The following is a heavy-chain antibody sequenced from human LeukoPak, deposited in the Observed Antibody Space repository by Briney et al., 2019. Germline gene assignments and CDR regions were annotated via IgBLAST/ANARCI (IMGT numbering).Heavy chain of an antibody. Sequence: GGSLRLSCAASGFTFSTYGMHWVRQAPGKGLEWVAFIRHDGINKYYADSVKGRFTISRDNSKNTLYLQMNSLRAEDTAVYYCAKDPCGWYHTLVYWGQGTLVTVSS. CDR3: AKDPCGWYHTLVY. D-gene: IGHD6-19*01. J-gene: IGHJ4*02. V-gene: IGHV3-30*02. CDR1: GFTFSTYG. CDR2: IRHDGINK.